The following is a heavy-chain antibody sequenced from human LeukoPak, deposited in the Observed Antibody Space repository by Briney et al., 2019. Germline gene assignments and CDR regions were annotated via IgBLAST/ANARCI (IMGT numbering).Heavy chain of an antibody. CDR2: IYYSGST. V-gene: IGHV4-39*01. D-gene: IGHD3-3*01. Sequence: PSETLSLTCTVSGGPISSYYWSWIRQPPGKGLEWIGSIYYSGSTYYNPSLKSRVTISVDTSKNQFSLKLSSVTAADTAVYYCARLLNDFWSGYYREPADYWGQGTLVTVSS. CDR1: GGPISSYY. CDR3: ARLLNDFWSGYYREPADY. J-gene: IGHJ4*02.